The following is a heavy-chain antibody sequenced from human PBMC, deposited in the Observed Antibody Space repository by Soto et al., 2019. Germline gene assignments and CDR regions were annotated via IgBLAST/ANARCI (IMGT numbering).Heavy chain of an antibody. CDR2: INPNSGGT. V-gene: IGHV1-2*04. CDR3: SRARSIAAAYWFDP. D-gene: IGHD6-13*01. CDR1: GYTFTGYY. J-gene: IGHJ5*02. Sequence: ASVKVSCKASGYTFTGYYMHWVRQAPGQGLEWMGWINPNSGGTNYAQKFQGWVTMTRDTSISTAYMELSRLRSGDTAVYYCSRARSIAAAYWFDPWGQGTLVTVSS.